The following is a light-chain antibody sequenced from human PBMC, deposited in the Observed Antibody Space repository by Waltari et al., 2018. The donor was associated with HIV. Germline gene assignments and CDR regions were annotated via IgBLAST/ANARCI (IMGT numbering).Light chain of an antibody. J-gene: IGLJ3*02. V-gene: IGLV2-14*01. CDR2: EVS. CDR1: SSDVGGYNY. CDR3: NSYTKNNTWV. Sequence: QSALTQPASVSGSPGQSITISCTGTSSDVGGYNYVSWYQQYPGKAPKLMIYEVSNRPSGVSNRFSGSKSVSTASLTSSGLQAEDEADYYCNSYTKNNTWVFGGGTKLTVL.